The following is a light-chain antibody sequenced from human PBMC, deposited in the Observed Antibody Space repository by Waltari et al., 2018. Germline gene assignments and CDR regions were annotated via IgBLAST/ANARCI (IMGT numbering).Light chain of an antibody. CDR2: EVS. CDR3: SSYTSSSTYV. J-gene: IGLJ1*01. V-gene: IGLV2-14*01. CDR1: SSDVGGANH. Sequence: QSALTQPASVSGSPGQSTTIACTGTSSDVGGANHVAWYQQHPGKAPKLMIYEVSNRPSGVSNRFSGSKSGNTASLTISGLQAEDEADYYCSSYTSSSTYVFGTGTKVTVL.